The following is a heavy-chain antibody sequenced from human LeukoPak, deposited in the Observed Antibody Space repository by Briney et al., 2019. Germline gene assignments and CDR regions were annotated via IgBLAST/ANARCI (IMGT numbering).Heavy chain of an antibody. J-gene: IGHJ4*01. CDR2: IKPDGSEK. CDR3: AGSFGDVKNF. V-gene: IGHV3-7*01. Sequence: GGSLRLSCAGSGFNFRDHWMSWLRQAPGKGPEWVAHIKPDGSEKYYVDSVKGRFIISRDDARNSLSLQMSSLRAEDTAVYYCAGSFGDVKNFWGQGTLVTVSS. CDR1: GFNFRDHW. D-gene: IGHD3-10*01.